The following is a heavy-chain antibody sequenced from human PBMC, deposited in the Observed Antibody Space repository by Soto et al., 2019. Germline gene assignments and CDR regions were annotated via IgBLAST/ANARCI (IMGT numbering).Heavy chain of an antibody. CDR2: INSDGDIT. CDR1: GFTFSSYW. Sequence: GGSLRLSCAASGFTFSSYWMHWVRQVPGKGLVWVSHINSDGDITDYADSVKGRFTISRDSTKNALYLQMNSLRAEDTAVYYCASLSAPSDYWGQGTRVTVSS. CDR3: ASLSAPSDY. D-gene: IGHD3-3*01. J-gene: IGHJ4*02. V-gene: IGHV3-74*01.